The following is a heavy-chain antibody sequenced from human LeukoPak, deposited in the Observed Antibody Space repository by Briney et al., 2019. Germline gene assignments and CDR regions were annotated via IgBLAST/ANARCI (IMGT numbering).Heavy chain of an antibody. V-gene: IGHV1-2*02. J-gene: IGHJ5*02. CDR2: INPNSGGT. CDR3: ATPGYGGNSMVGWFDP. D-gene: IGHD4-23*01. CDR1: GYTFTGYY. Sequence: ASVKVSCKASGYTFTGYYMHWVRQAPGQGLEWMGWINPNSGGTNYAQKFQGRVTMTEDTSTDTAYMELSSLRSEDTAVYYCATPGYGGNSMVGWFDPWGQGTLVTVSS.